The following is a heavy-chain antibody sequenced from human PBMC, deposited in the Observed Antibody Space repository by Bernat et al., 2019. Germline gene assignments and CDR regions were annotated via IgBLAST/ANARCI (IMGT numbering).Heavy chain of an antibody. D-gene: IGHD3-10*01. J-gene: IGHJ4*02. CDR3: AKVEDYGSGSYYDPFDY. Sequence: EVQLLESGGGLVQPGGSLRLSCAASGFTFSSYAMSWVRQAPGKGLEWVSAISGSGGSTYYADSVKGRFTISRDNSKNTLYLQMNSLRAEDTAVYYCAKVEDYGSGSYYDPFDYWGQGTLVTVSS. V-gene: IGHV3-23*01. CDR1: GFTFSSYA. CDR2: ISGSGGST.